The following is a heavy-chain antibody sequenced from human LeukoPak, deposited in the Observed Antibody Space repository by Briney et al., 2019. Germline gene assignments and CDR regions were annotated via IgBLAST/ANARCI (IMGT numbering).Heavy chain of an antibody. V-gene: IGHV1-18*01. CDR1: GYTFTSYG. Sequence: GASVKVSCKASGYTFTSYGISWVRQAPGQGLEWMGWISGDNGSTNYVQKLQGRVTMTTDTSTSTAYMELRSLRSDDSAIYYCAREDTRRGSRGYFDYWGQGTLVTVSS. CDR2: ISGDNGST. D-gene: IGHD2-2*01. J-gene: IGHJ4*02. CDR3: AREDTRRGSRGYFDY.